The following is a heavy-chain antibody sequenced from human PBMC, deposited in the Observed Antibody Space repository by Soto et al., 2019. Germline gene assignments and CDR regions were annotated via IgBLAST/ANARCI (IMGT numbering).Heavy chain of an antibody. D-gene: IGHD3-3*02. J-gene: IGHJ4*02. CDR3: AKDGALVPALIHFDY. CDR1: GFTFSSYT. V-gene: IGHV3-23*01. CDR2: ISGSGGST. Sequence: QPGGSLRLSCAASGFTFSSYTMSWVRQAPGKGLEWVSAISGSGGSTYYADSVKGRFTISRDNSKNTLYLQMNSLRAEDTAVYYCAKDGALVPALIHFDYWGQGTLVTVSS.